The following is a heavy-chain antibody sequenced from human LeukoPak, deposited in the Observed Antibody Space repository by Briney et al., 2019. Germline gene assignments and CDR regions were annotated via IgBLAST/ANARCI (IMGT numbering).Heavy chain of an antibody. J-gene: IGHJ6*03. CDR1: GGSISSGSYY. V-gene: IGHV4-61*02. CDR2: IYTSGST. CDR3: AGTRPDYIIGYYMDV. Sequence: PSQTLSLTCTVSGGSISSGSYYWSWIRQPAGKGLEWIGRIYTSGSTNYNPSLESRVTISVDTSKNQFSLRLSSVTAADTAVYYCAGTRPDYIIGYYMDVWGKGTTVTVSS. D-gene: IGHD4-11*01.